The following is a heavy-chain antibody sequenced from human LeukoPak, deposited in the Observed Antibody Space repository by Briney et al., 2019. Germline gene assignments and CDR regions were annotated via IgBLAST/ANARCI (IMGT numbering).Heavy chain of an antibody. J-gene: IGHJ4*02. V-gene: IGHV3-30-3*01. CDR1: GFTFSSYA. Sequence: GGSLRLSCAASGFTFSSYAMHWVRQAPGKGLEWVAVISYDGSNKYYADSVKGRFTISRDNSKNTLYLQMNSLRAEDTAVYYCAKDLRFGELPHLFDYWGQGTLVTVSS. CDR2: ISYDGSNK. D-gene: IGHD3-10*01. CDR3: AKDLRFGELPHLFDY.